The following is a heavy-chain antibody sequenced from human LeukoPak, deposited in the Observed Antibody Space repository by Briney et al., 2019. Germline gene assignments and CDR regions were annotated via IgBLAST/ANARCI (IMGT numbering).Heavy chain of an antibody. D-gene: IGHD3-10*01. J-gene: IGHJ4*02. V-gene: IGHV3-7*05. Sequence: AGSLRFSCAASGFTFSSYWMIWVRQAPGKGLESLANIKQGGSEKYYVDYVKGRFTISRDNAKNSLYLQMNSLRAEDTAVYYCARDYYGSGSYYYFDYWGQGPLVTVSS. CDR1: GFTFSSYW. CDR3: ARDYYGSGSYYYFDY. CDR2: IKQGGSEK.